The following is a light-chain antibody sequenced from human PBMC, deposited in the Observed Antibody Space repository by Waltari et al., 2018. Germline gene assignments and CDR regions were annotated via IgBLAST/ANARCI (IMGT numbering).Light chain of an antibody. CDR3: QQYNTYSGWT. J-gene: IGKJ1*01. CDR2: LAS. Sequence: DIQMTQSPSTLSPSLGDRVIITCRASQSISNLLAWYQQKPGQAPNLLIYLASRLQSGVSSRFSGGGSGTEFNLTISCLQPDDFATYYCQQYNTYSGWTFGQGTKVEIK. CDR1: QSISNL. V-gene: IGKV1-5*03.